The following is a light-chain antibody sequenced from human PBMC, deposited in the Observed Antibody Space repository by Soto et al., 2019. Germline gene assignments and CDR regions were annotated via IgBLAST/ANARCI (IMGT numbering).Light chain of an antibody. CDR3: QQCTNWPPT. Sequence: EIVLTQSPATLSLSPGERATLSCRASQSITKHLAWYQQKPGQAPRLLIYDASGMATGVPARFTGSGSGTDFTLTISSLESEDFAIYYCQQCTNWPPTFGQGTRLEIK. CDR2: DAS. J-gene: IGKJ5*01. CDR1: QSITKH. V-gene: IGKV3-11*01.